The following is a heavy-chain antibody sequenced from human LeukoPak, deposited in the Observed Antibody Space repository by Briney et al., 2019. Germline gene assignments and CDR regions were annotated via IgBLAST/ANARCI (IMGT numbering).Heavy chain of an antibody. CDR1: GHTFTSYY. D-gene: IGHD2-8*01. J-gene: IGHJ5*02. V-gene: IGHV1-46*01. CDR2: INPSGGST. CDR3: ATGDARATGPFDP. Sequence: ASVKVSCKASGHTFTSYYLHWVRQAPGQGLEWMGIINPSGGSTNYAQKFQGRVTMTRDTSTSTVYMELSSLRSDDTAVYYCATGDARATGPFDPWGQGTLVTVSS.